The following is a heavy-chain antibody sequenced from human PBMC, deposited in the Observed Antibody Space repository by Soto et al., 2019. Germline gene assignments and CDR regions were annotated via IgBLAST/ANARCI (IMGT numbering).Heavy chain of an antibody. J-gene: IGHJ5*02. D-gene: IGHD6-19*01. CDR1: GGSISSYY. CDR2: IYYSGST. CDR3: ARRADGWLVGFDP. Sequence: QVQLQESGPGLVKPSETLSLTCTVSGGSISSYYWSWIRQPPGKGLEWIGYIYYSGSTNYNPSLKSRVTISVDTSKNQFSLKLSSVTAADTAVYYCARRADGWLVGFDPWGQGTLVTVSS. V-gene: IGHV4-59*08.